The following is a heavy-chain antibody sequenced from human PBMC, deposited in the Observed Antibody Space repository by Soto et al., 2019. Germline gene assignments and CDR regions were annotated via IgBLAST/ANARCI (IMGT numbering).Heavy chain of an antibody. CDR2: IFPSDSDT. CDR1: GYSFSTYW. V-gene: IGHV5-51*01. D-gene: IGHD1-26*01. CDR3: ASPRYSGSYYDAFDL. Sequence: PGESLKISCKGSGYSFSTYWIAWVRQLPGRGLEWMGIIFPSDSDTRYGPSFRGQVTISADKSISTAYLQWSSLKASDTAMYYCASPRYSGSYYDAFDLWGQGTMVTVSS. J-gene: IGHJ3*01.